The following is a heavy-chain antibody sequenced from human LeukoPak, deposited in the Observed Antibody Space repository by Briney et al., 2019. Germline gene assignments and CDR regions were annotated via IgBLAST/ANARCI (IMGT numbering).Heavy chain of an antibody. D-gene: IGHD3-10*01. CDR2: INPSGGST. J-gene: IGHJ4*02. CDR3: ARDTNPSSSSGYYDSGSYYNPLDY. V-gene: IGHV1-46*03. Sequence: RASVKVSCKASGYTFTSYYMHWVRQAPGQGLEWMGIINPSGGSTSYAQKFQGRVTMTRDTSTSTVYMELSSLRSEDTAVYYCARDTNPSSSSGYYDSGSYYNPLDYWGQGTLVTVSS. CDR1: GYTFTSYY.